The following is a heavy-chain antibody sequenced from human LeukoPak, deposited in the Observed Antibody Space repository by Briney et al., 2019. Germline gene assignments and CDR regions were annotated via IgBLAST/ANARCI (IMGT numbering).Heavy chain of an antibody. Sequence: GGSLRLSCAASGFSFSTHWMSWVRQAPGKGLDWVANIKQDGRERYYVDSVKGRFTISRDNAKNSLYLQMNSLRAEDTAVYYCATSVTGNLYYFDYWGQETLVTVSS. D-gene: IGHD3-9*01. CDR3: ATSVTGNLYYFDY. CDR2: IKQDGRER. J-gene: IGHJ4*02. CDR1: GFSFSTHW. V-gene: IGHV3-7*01.